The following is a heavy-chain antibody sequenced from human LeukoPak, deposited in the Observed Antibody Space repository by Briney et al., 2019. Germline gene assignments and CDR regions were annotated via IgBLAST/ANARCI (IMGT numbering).Heavy chain of an antibody. CDR3: ARGRVDTATSARIDY. Sequence: SETLSLTCTVSGGSISSYYWSWIRQPPGKGLEWIGYIYYSGSTNYNPSLKSRVTISVDTSKNQFSLKLSSVTAADTAVYYCARGRVDTATSARIDYWGQGTLVTVSS. J-gene: IGHJ4*02. V-gene: IGHV4-59*12. CDR2: IYYSGST. CDR1: GGSISSYY. D-gene: IGHD5-18*01.